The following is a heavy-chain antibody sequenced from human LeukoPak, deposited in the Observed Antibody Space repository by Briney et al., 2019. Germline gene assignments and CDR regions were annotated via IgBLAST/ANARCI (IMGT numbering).Heavy chain of an antibody. CDR2: ISSSSSYI. D-gene: IGHD3-10*01. CDR3: ARAMVRGASDY. V-gene: IGHV3-21*01. Sequence: GGSLRLSCAASGFTFSSYAMHWVRQAPGKGLEWVSSISSSSSYIYYADSVKGRFTISRDNAKNSLYLQMNSLRAEDTAVYYCARAMVRGASDYWGQGTLVTVSS. J-gene: IGHJ4*02. CDR1: GFTFSSYA.